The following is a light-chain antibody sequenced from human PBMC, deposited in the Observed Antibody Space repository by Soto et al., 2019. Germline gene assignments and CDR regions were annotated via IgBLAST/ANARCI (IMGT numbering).Light chain of an antibody. J-gene: IGKJ1*01. CDR2: TAS. Sequence: DIQMTQSPSTLSASVGERVTITCRASQSINTWLAWYQQKPGNAPRLLIFTASSLESGVPSRFSGSGSGTAFTLTISSLQPDDFATYYCQQHESYPRTFGQGTKVEIK. CDR1: QSINTW. V-gene: IGKV1-5*03. CDR3: QQHESYPRT.